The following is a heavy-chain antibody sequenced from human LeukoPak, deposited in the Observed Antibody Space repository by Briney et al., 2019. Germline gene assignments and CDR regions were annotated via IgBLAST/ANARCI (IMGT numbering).Heavy chain of an antibody. CDR2: LKSDGSST. Sequence: GGSLRLACAAAGFKLRSYYMDWVRQGPGKGLVWVSRLKSDGSSTKYADSVQGRFTISRDDAKNTLYLQMTSVRVEDAAVYYCARTTMETQYFDRWGQGTLVTVSS. J-gene: IGHJ4*02. D-gene: IGHD1-1*01. CDR1: GFKLRSYY. V-gene: IGHV3-74*03. CDR3: ARTTMETQYFDR.